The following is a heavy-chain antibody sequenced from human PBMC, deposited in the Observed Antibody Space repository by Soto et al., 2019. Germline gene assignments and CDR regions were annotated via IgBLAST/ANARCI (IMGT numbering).Heavy chain of an antibody. CDR2: ISDDGSNK. J-gene: IGHJ4*01. V-gene: IGHV3-30*18. Sequence: QVQLVESGGGVVQPGRSLRLSCTASGLTFSSYGMHWVRQAPGKGLEWVAVISDDGSNKYYADSVKGRFTISRDNSKNTVYLQKNSLRAEDTAVYYCAKNRFSSSPGHLDYWGPGTLGTVSS. CDR3: AKNRFSSSPGHLDY. D-gene: IGHD6-6*01. CDR1: GLTFSSYG.